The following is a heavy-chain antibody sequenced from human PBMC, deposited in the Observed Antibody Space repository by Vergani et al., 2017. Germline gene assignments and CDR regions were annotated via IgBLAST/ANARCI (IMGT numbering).Heavy chain of an antibody. CDR2: ISYDGSNK. V-gene: IGHV3-30-3*01. Sequence: QVQLVESGGGVVQPGRSLRLSCAASGFTFSSYAMHWVRQAPGKGLEWVAVISYDGSNKYYADSVKGRFTISRDNSKNTLYLQMNSLRAEDTAVYYCARDLTLLRYFDWQAEKTPQGDYWGQGTLVTVSS. D-gene: IGHD3-9*01. CDR3: ARDLTLLRYFDWQAEKTPQGDY. J-gene: IGHJ4*02. CDR1: GFTFSSYA.